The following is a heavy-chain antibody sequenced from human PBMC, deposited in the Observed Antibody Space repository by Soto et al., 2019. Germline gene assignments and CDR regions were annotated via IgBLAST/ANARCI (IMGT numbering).Heavy chain of an antibody. CDR3: TKDPNGDYIGAFDF. V-gene: IGHV3-23*01. J-gene: IGHJ3*01. CDR2: IWGNGGGGTT. CDR1: EFTFSTYA. D-gene: IGHD4-17*01. Sequence: GGSLRLSCATSEFTFSTYAITWVRPAPGETLEWVSSIWGNGGGGTTSYADSVKGRFTISRDNSKSTLYLRMTSLRVEDTAVYYCTKDPNGDYIGAFDFWGQGILVTVSS.